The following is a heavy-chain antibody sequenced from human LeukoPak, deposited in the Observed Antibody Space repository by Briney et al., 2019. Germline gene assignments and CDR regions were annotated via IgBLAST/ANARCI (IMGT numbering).Heavy chain of an antibody. V-gene: IGHV4-59*01. D-gene: IGHD3-10*01. CDR3: ARGPPGGRFDP. CDR2: IYYSGST. CDR1: GASISNYY. Sequence: SETLSLTRTVSGASISNYYWTWIRQPPGKGLEWIGYIYYSGSTNYNPSLKSRVTMSVDTSKNQFSLKVTSVTAADTAVYYCARGPPGGRFDPWGQGTLVTVSS. J-gene: IGHJ5*02.